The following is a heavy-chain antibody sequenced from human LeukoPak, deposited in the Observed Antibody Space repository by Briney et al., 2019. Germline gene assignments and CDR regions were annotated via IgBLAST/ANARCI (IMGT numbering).Heavy chain of an antibody. Sequence: GASVKVSCKASGYTFTSYGISWVRQAPGQGLEWMGWISAYNGNTNYAQKLQGRVTMTTDTSTSTAYMELRSLRSDDTAVYYCARDRSSGWYSYYYYYYMDVWGKGTTVTVSS. CDR1: GYTFTSYG. J-gene: IGHJ6*03. V-gene: IGHV1-18*01. CDR2: ISAYNGNT. D-gene: IGHD6-19*01. CDR3: ARDRSSGWYSYYYYYYMDV.